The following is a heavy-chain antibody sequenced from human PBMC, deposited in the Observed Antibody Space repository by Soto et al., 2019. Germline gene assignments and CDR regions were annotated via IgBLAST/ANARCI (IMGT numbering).Heavy chain of an antibody. CDR3: ARHIPTSLQWELLPLDY. CDR2: IYSTGSI. J-gene: IGHJ4*02. V-gene: IGHV4-39*01. D-gene: IGHD1-26*01. Sequence: SETLSLTCAVSGGSISSSSYYWGWIRQPPGKALEWIGSIYSTGSIHYNPSLKSRVTISVDTSKNQFSLKLSSVTAADSAVYYCARHIPTSLQWELLPLDYWGQGTLVTVSS. CDR1: GGSISSSSYY.